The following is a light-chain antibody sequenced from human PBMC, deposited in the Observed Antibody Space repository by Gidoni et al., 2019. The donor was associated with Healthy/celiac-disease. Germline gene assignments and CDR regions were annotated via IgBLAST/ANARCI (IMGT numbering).Light chain of an antibody. CDR3: QQRSNWLT. Sequence: EIVFTQSPATLSLSPGERATLSCRASQCVSSYLAWYQQKPCQAPRLLIYDASNRATGIPARFSGSGPGTDFTLTISSLEPEDFAVYYCQQRSNWLTFGGGTKVEIK. V-gene: IGKV3D-11*01. CDR1: QCVSSY. J-gene: IGKJ4*01. CDR2: DAS.